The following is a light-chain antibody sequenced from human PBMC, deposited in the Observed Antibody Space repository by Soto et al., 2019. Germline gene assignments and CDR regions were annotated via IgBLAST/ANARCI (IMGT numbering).Light chain of an antibody. Sequence: QSALTQPPSASGSPGQSVTISCTGTRSDVGGYNYVSWYQQYPGKAPKLIIYAVTERPSGVPDRFSGSKSGNTASLTVSGLQTEAEADYYCSSYAGWINWVFGGGTKLTVL. CDR2: AVT. CDR1: RSDVGGYNY. J-gene: IGLJ3*02. V-gene: IGLV2-8*01. CDR3: SSYAGWINWV.